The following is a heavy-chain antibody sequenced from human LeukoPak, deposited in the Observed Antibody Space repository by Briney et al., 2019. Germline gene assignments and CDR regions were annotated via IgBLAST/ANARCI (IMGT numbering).Heavy chain of an antibody. CDR1: GGSISSSSYY. J-gene: IGHJ3*02. CDR3: ARAVSRWAFDI. CDR2: IYYSGST. D-gene: IGHD2-15*01. V-gene: IGHV4-39*07. Sequence: SETLSLTCTVSGGSISSSSYYWGWIRQPPGKGLEWIGSIYYSGSTYYNPSLKSRVTISVDTSKNQFSLKLSSVTAADTAVYYCARAVSRWAFDIWGQGTMVTVSS.